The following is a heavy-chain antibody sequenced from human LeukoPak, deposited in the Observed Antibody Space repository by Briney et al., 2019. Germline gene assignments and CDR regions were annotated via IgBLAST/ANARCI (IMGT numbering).Heavy chain of an antibody. CDR1: GFTFSSYW. Sequence: GGSLRLSCAASGFTFSSYWMHWVRQAPGKGLVWVSRINSDGSSTKYADSVKGRFTISRDNAKNPLYLQMTSLRAEDTAVYYCAREDFSNYVPDSWGQGTLVTVSS. CDR3: AREDFSNYVPDS. D-gene: IGHD4-11*01. J-gene: IGHJ4*02. V-gene: IGHV3-74*03. CDR2: INSDGSST.